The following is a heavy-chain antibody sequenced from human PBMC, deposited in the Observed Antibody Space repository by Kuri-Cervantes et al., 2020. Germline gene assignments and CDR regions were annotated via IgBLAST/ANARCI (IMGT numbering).Heavy chain of an antibody. CDR1: GYSISSGYY. D-gene: IGHD3-10*01. Sequence: CTVSGYSISSGYYWGWIRQPPGKGLGWIGSIYYSGSTYYNPSLKSRVTISVDKSKNQFFLKLSSVTAADTAVYYCARAGRYYYGSGSLPLDYWGQGTLVTVSS. J-gene: IGHJ4*02. CDR3: ARAGRYYYGSGSLPLDY. V-gene: IGHV4-38-2*02. CDR2: IYYSGST.